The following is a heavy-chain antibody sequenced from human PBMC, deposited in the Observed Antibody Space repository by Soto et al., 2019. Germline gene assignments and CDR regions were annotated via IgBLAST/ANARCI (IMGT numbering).Heavy chain of an antibody. CDR1: GFTFSSYW. CDR3: VRGDGDYNDGNGYLARH. D-gene: IGHD5-18*01. J-gene: IGHJ4*02. V-gene: IGHV3-74*01. CDR2: IKSDGSGT. Sequence: EVQLVESGGGLVQPGGSLRLSCAASGFTFSSYWMHWVRQAPGKGPLWVSRIKSDGSGTYYADSVQGRLTISRDNAKNTLYLQMNILRAEDTAVYYCVRGDGDYNDGNGYLARHWGQGTLVTVSS.